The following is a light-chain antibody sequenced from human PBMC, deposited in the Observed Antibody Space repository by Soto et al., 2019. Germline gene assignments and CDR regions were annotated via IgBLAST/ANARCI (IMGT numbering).Light chain of an antibody. J-gene: IGLJ1*01. V-gene: IGLV2-14*01. Sequence: QSVLTQPAFVSGSPGQSITISCTGTNSDVGGYNFVSWYQQHPGKVPKLMIYDVTNRPSGVSNRFSGSKSGNTASLTISGLQAEDEADYYCSSYTSSSTLVFGTGTKVT. CDR1: NSDVGGYNF. CDR3: SSYTSSSTLV. CDR2: DVT.